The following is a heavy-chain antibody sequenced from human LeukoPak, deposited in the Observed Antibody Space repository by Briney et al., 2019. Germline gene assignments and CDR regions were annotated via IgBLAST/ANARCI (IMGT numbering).Heavy chain of an antibody. CDR3: ARDLPGPWSYYFDY. V-gene: IGHV1-18*04. D-gene: IGHD2-8*02. CDR1: GYTFTSYG. J-gene: IGHJ4*02. CDR2: ISAYNGNT. Sequence: ASVKVSCKASGYTFTSYGISWVRQAPGQGPEWMGWISAYNGNTNYAQKLQGSVTMTTDTSTSTAYMELRSLRSDDTAVYYCARDLPGPWSYYFDYWGQGTLVTVSS.